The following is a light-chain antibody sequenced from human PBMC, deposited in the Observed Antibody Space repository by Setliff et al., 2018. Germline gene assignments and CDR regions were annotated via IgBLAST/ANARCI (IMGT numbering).Light chain of an antibody. J-gene: IGLJ2*01. Sequence: QSALAQPASVSGSPGQSITISCTGTSSDVGDYNYVSWYQQHPGKAPKLMICDVTKRPSGVSNRFSGSKSGNTASLTISGLQAEDEADYYCSSYTSSSAYVRFGGGTK. V-gene: IGLV2-14*03. CDR2: DVT. CDR1: SSDVGDYNY. CDR3: SSYTSSSAYVR.